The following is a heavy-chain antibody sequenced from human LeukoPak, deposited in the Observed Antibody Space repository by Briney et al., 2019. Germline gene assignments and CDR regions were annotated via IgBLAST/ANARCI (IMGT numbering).Heavy chain of an antibody. V-gene: IGHV3-48*03. CDR2: ITISGHTK. Sequence: GGSLRLSCAASGFAFSTYEMSWVRQAPGKGLEWIADITISGHTKNYADSVKGRFTISRDNARSSLFLQMNSLRVEDTGVFYCARGDPHADLWGQGTLVTVSS. CDR1: GFAFSTYE. CDR3: ARGDPHADL. J-gene: IGHJ5*02.